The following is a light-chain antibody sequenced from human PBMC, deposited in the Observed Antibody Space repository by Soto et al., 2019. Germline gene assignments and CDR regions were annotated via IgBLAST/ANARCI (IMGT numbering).Light chain of an antibody. Sequence: IQMTQSPSSLSASVGDRVTITCRASQTISTYLNWYQQKPGKAPKLLIYGASSLQSGVPSRFSGSGSGTDFTLTISSLQPEDFGTYYCQQSFSTPRTFGQGTKVDI. V-gene: IGKV1-39*01. CDR3: QQSFSTPRT. CDR1: QTISTY. CDR2: GAS. J-gene: IGKJ1*01.